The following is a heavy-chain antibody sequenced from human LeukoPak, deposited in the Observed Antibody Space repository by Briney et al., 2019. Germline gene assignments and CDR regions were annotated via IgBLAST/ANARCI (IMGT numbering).Heavy chain of an antibody. CDR3: AAVAGTHDAFDI. Sequence: GASVKVSCKASGYTFTDYYMHWMQQAPGKGLEWMGRVDPEDGETIYAEKFQGRVTIAADTSTDTAYMELSSLRSEDTAVYYCAAVAGTHDAFDIWGQGTMVTVSS. CDR1: GYTFTDYY. V-gene: IGHV1-69-2*01. D-gene: IGHD6-19*01. CDR2: VDPEDGET. J-gene: IGHJ3*02.